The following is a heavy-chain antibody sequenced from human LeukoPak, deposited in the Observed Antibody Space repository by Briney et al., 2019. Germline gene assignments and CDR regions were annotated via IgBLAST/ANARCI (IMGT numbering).Heavy chain of an antibody. CDR3: ARDSGSYYELYYFDH. Sequence: GGSLRLSCAASGVTLSSYAMSWARQAPGKGLEWVAVISYDGSNKYYADSVKGRFTISRDNSKNTLYLQMNSLRPDDTAMYYCARDSGSYYELYYFDHWGQGTLVAVS. CDR2: ISYDGSNK. V-gene: IGHV3-30*03. J-gene: IGHJ4*02. D-gene: IGHD1-26*01. CDR1: GVTLSSYA.